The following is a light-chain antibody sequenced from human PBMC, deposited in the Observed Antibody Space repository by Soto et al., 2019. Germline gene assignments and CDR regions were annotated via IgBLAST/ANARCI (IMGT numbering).Light chain of an antibody. J-gene: IGKJ1*01. CDR2: WAS. CDR3: QQYYGNPRT. CDR1: QSVLYSSNNKNY. Sequence: DIVMTQSPDSLAVSLGERATINCKSSQSVLYSSNNKNYLAWYQQKPGQPPELLIYWASTRESGVPDRFSGSGSGTDFTLTISSLQAEDVAVYYCQQYYGNPRTFGQGTKVDIK. V-gene: IGKV4-1*01.